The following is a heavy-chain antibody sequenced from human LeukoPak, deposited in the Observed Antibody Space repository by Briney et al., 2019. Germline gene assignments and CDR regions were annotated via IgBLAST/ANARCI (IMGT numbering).Heavy chain of an antibody. V-gene: IGHV3-30*18. CDR1: GFTFSSYG. Sequence: GGSLRLSCAASGFTFSSYGMRWVRQAPGKGLEWVSVISYDGSNKYYADSVKGRFTISRDNSKNTLYLKMNSLRAEYTAVYYCAKDKWFGERSAFDIWGQGTMVTVSS. CDR3: AKDKWFGERSAFDI. CDR2: ISYDGSNK. J-gene: IGHJ3*02. D-gene: IGHD3-10*01.